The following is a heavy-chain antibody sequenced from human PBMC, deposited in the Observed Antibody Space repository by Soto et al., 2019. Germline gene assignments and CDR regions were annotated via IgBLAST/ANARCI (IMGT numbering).Heavy chain of an antibody. CDR2: MNPNSGNT. J-gene: IGHJ3*02. V-gene: IGHV1-8*01. CDR3: ASPARNYDFWSGYSFDI. Sequence: ASAEVCCKASGYTFNSYDINWVRKETGQGLEWMGWMNPNSGNTGYAQKFQGRVTMTRNTSISTAYMELSSLRSEDTAVYYCASPARNYDFWSGYSFDIWGQGTMVTV. D-gene: IGHD3-3*01. CDR1: GYTFNSYD.